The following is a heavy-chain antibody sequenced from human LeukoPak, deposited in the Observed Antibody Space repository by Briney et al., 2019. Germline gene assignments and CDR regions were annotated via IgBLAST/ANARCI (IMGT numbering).Heavy chain of an antibody. CDR1: GYTFTGYY. Sequence: ASVNVSCKASGYTFTGYYMHTVRQAPQQGLEWMGWINPNSGGTNYAQKFQGRVTMTRDTSISTAYMELSRLRSDDTAVYYCANLQMKSVKPGDFDYWGQGTLVTVSS. CDR3: ANLQMKSVKPGDFDY. D-gene: IGHD7-27*01. J-gene: IGHJ4*02. V-gene: IGHV1-2*02. CDR2: INPNSGGT.